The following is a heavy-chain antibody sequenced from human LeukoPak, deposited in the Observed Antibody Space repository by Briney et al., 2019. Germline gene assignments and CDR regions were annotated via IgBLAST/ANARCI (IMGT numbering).Heavy chain of an antibody. CDR2: IYYSGST. CDR3: ARVLGGYYYDSSGYYFDY. Sequence: PSETLSLTCTVSGGSISSYYWSWIRQPPGKGLGWIGYIYYSGSTNYNPSLKSRVTISVDTSKNQFSLKLSSVTAADTAVYYCARVLGGYYYDSSGYYFDYWGQGTLVTVSS. V-gene: IGHV4-59*01. CDR1: GGSISSYY. J-gene: IGHJ4*02. D-gene: IGHD3-22*01.